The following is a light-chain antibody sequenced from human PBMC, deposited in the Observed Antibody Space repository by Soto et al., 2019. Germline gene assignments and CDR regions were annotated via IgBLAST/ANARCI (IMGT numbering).Light chain of an antibody. Sequence: QSVLTQPPSASGSPGQSVTISCTGTTSDVGGYNSVSWFQQHPGKAPKLMIYEVNKRPSGVPGRFSGSKSGDTASLTISGLQADDEADYYCTSYTSDTTLVFGGGTKVTVL. CDR1: TSDVGGYNS. V-gene: IGLV2-8*01. J-gene: IGLJ3*02. CDR3: TSYTSDTTLV. CDR2: EVN.